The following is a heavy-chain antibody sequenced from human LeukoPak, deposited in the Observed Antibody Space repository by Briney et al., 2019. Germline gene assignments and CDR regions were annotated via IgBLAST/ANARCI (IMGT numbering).Heavy chain of an antibody. CDR1: GGSISSSSYY. Sequence: SETLSLTCTVSGGSISSSSYYWGWIRQPPGKGLEWIGSIYYSGSTYYNPSLKSRVTISVDTSKNQFSLKLSSVTAADTAVYYCARGRQKRYCSGGSCYGRKVIDPWGQGTLVTVSS. CDR2: IYYSGST. J-gene: IGHJ5*02. V-gene: IGHV4-39*07. CDR3: ARGRQKRYCSGGSCYGRKVIDP. D-gene: IGHD2-15*01.